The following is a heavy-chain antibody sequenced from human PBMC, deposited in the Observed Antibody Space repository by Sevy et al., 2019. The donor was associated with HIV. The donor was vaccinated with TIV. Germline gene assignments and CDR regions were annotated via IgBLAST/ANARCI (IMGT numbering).Heavy chain of an antibody. CDR2: IRFDASTK. CDR3: AKDLTGRYTSSSGDFDY. V-gene: IGHV3-30*02. CDR1: GFTFSNYG. D-gene: IGHD6-6*01. Sequence: GGSLRLSCAASGFTFSNYGMHWVRQAPGKGLEWVAVIRFDASTKYYKDSVKGRFTVSRDNAKNILYLQMNSLRPEDTAVYYCAKDLTGRYTSSSGDFDYWGQGTLITVSS. J-gene: IGHJ4*02.